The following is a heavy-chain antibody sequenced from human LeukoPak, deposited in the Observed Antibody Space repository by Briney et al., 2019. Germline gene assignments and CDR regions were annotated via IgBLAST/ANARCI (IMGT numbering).Heavy chain of an antibody. CDR3: ARPLTGYSYFDY. CDR2: VYYSGST. J-gene: IGHJ4*02. V-gene: IGHV4-39*01. Sequence: SETLSLTCTVSGGSISSSPYYWGWIRQPPGKGLEWIGSVYYSGSTSYNPPLKSRVTISVDTSKNQFSLKLNSVTAADTAVYYRARPLTGYSYFDYWGQGTLVTVSS. D-gene: IGHD3-9*01. CDR1: GGSISSSPYY.